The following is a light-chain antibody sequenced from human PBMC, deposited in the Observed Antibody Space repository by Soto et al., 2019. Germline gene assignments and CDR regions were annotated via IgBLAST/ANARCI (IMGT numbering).Light chain of an antibody. CDR3: SSYEGSNDVVV. J-gene: IGLJ2*01. V-gene: IGLV2-8*01. Sequence: QSALTQPPSASGSPGQSVTISCTGTSSDVGGYNYVSWYQQHPGKAPKLMIYEVSKRPSGVPDRFSGSKSGNTASLTVSGLQGEEEADYYCSSYEGSNDVVVFGGGTKLTVL. CDR1: SSDVGGYNY. CDR2: EVS.